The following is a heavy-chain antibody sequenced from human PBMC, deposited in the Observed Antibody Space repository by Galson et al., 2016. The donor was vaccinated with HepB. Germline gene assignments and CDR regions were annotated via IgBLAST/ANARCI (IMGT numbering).Heavy chain of an antibody. J-gene: IGHJ4*02. V-gene: IGHV3-7*01. CDR1: GFTFSNYW. D-gene: IGHD4-17*01. CDR2: ILQDGSEK. CDR3: ARDDGDYFTDD. Sequence: SLRLSCAASGFTFSNYWMSWVRQAPGKGLEWVAYILQDGSEKYYVDSVKGRFTISRDNARNSLYLQMNSLRAEDTAVYYCARDDGDYFTDDWGQGTLVTVSS.